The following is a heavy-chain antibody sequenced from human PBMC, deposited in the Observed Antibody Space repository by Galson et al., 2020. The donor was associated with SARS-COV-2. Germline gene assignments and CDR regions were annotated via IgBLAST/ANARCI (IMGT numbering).Heavy chain of an antibody. CDR1: GFPFSGYD. CDR2: IWYDGNNK. J-gene: IGHJ1*01. CDR3: ATSRYLGSSYPPFQN. V-gene: IGHV3-33*01. D-gene: IGHD2-2*01. Sequence: GESLKISCAASGFPFSGYDMHWVRQAPGKGLEWVAIIWYDGNNKYYGDSVKGRFTISRDVSKNTLYLQMSSLRVEDTAVYYCATSRYLGSSYPPFQNWGQGTLVTVSS.